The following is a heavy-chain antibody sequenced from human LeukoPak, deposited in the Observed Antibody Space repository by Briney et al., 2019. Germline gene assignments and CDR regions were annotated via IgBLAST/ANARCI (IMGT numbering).Heavy chain of an antibody. CDR1: GFMFHNYG. Sequence: PGGSLRLSCAASGFMFHNYGMHWVRQTPGKGLEWVSGIIGNSGSVSYADPVKGRFTISRDNAENALYLQMDSLRPEDTALYYCVKAYGSGWYGPHFDYWGQGALVTVSS. V-gene: IGHV3-9*01. CDR3: VKAYGSGWYGPHFDY. D-gene: IGHD6-19*01. CDR2: IIGNSGSV. J-gene: IGHJ4*02.